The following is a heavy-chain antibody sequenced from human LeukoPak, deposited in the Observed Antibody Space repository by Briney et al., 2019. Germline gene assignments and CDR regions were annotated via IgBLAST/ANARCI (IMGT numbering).Heavy chain of an antibody. D-gene: IGHD3-9*01. V-gene: IGHV5-51*01. CDR2: IYPGDSDT. J-gene: IGHJ6*02. Sequence: GESLKISCKGSGYSFTSYWIGWVRQMPGKGLEWMGIIYPGDSDTRYSPSFQGQVTISADKSISTAYLQWSSLKASDTAMYYRARQYYDILTGRYYYGMDVWGQGTTVTVSS. CDR3: ARQYYDILTGRYYYGMDV. CDR1: GYSFTSYW.